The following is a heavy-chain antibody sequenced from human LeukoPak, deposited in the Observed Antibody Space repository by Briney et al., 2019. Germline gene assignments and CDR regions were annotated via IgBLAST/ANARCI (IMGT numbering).Heavy chain of an antibody. CDR3: AREGPFTVAGKGNFDY. CDR2: ISAYNGNT. D-gene: IGHD6-19*01. Sequence: GASVKVSCKASGYTFTSYGISWVRQAPGQGLEWMGWISAYNGNTNYAQKLQGRVSMTTDTSTSTAYMELRSLRSDDTAVYYCAREGPFTVAGKGNFDYWGQGTLVTVSS. V-gene: IGHV1-18*01. CDR1: GYTFTSYG. J-gene: IGHJ4*02.